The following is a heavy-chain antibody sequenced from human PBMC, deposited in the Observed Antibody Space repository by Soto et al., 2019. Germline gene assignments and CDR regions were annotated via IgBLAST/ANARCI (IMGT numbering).Heavy chain of an antibody. Sequence: PGGSLRLSCAASGFICTSYDMSWVRQVPGKGLEWVSAILVGGSTYYADSVKGRFTISRDRSKNTVLLQMNSLTAGDTAVYYCAKATATGGGAFDICGQGTMVTVSS. CDR2: ILVGGST. CDR1: GFICTSYD. V-gene: IGHV3-23*01. CDR3: AKATATGGGAFDI. J-gene: IGHJ3*02. D-gene: IGHD2-8*02.